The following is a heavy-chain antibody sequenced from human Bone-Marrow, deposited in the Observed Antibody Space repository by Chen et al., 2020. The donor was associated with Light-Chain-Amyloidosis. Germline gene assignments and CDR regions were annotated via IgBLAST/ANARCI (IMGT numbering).Heavy chain of an antibody. CDR1: GGSISSYY. Sequence: QVQLQESGPGLVKPSETLSLTCTVSGGSISSYYWSWIRQPPGKGLEWIGYIYYSGSTNYNPSLKSRVTISVDTSKNQFSLKLSSVTAADTAVYYCARKLRFLEWLAIDYWGQGTLVTVSS. J-gene: IGHJ4*02. V-gene: IGHV4-59*12. CDR3: ARKLRFLEWLAIDY. D-gene: IGHD3-3*01. CDR2: IYYSGST.